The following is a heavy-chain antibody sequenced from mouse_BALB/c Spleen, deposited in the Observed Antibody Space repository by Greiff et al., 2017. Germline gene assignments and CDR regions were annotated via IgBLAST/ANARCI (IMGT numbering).Heavy chain of an antibody. CDR2: INPYNDGT. V-gene: IGHV1-14*01. CDR1: GYTFTSYV. J-gene: IGHJ2*01. Sequence: VQLQQSGPELVKPGASVKMSCKASGYTFTSYVMHWVKQKPGQGLEWIGYINPYNDGTKYNEKFKGKATLTSDKSSSTAYMELSSLTSEDSAVYYCARSGGYYEAWFAYWGQGTTLTVSS. D-gene: IGHD2-3*01. CDR3: ARSGGYYEAWFAY.